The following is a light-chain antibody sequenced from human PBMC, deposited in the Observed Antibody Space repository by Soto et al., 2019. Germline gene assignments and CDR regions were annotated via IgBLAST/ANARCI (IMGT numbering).Light chain of an antibody. J-gene: IGKJ2*01. V-gene: IGKV3-15*01. CDR1: QSVSSN. CDR2: GAS. CDR3: QHYSEFPYT. Sequence: EIVMTQSPATLSVSPGERATLSCRASQSVSSNLGWYQQKPGQAPRLLIYGASTMATGIPTRFSGSGSGTQFPLTISSLQSEDFAVYYCQHYSEFPYTFGQGTKLEIK.